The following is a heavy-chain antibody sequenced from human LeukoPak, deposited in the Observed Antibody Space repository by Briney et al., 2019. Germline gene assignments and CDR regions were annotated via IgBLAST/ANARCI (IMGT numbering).Heavy chain of an antibody. V-gene: IGHV3-74*01. CDR3: VREAYTSGWPNLDY. J-gene: IGHJ4*02. Sequence: PGGSLRLSCAASGFTFSSYCMHWARQAPGKGLVWVSRINTDGSSTSYADSVKGRFTISRDNAKNTLYLQMNSLRAEDTAVYYCVREAYTSGWPNLDYWGQGTLVTVSS. CDR1: GFTFSSYC. D-gene: IGHD6-19*01. CDR2: INTDGSST.